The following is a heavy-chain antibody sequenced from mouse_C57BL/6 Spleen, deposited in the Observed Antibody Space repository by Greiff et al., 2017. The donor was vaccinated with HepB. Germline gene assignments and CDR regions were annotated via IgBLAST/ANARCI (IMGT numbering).Heavy chain of an antibody. V-gene: IGHV1-59*01. D-gene: IGHD2-2*01. CDR1: GYTFTSYW. CDR2: IDPSDSYT. CDR3: AYGYDERFAY. Sequence: VQLQQPGAELVRPGTSVKLSCKASGYTFTSYWMHWVKQRPGQGLEWIGVIDPSDSYTNYNQKFKGKATLTVDTSSSTAYMQLSSLTSEDSAVYYCAYGYDERFAYWGQGTLVTVSA. J-gene: IGHJ3*01.